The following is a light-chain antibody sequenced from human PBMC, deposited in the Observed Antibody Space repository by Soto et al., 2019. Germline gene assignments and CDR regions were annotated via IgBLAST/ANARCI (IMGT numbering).Light chain of an antibody. CDR3: QQYTNWPPLT. J-gene: IGKJ4*01. V-gene: IGKV3-15*01. CDR2: DTS. Sequence: EIVMTQSPATLSVCPGEGATLSCRASQSVHYDLAWYQQKPGQAPRLLIYDTSTRATGIPARFSGSGSGTEFTLTISRLQSEDVGVYYCQQYTNWPPLTFGGGTKVEI. CDR1: QSVHYD.